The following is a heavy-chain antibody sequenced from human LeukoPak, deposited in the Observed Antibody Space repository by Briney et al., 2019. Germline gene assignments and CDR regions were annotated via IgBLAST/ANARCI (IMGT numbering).Heavy chain of an antibody. CDR2: ISAYNGNT. Sequence: ASVKVSCKASGYTFTSYGISWVRQAPGQGLEWMGWISAYNGNTNCAQKLQGRVTMTTDTSTSTAYMELRSLRSDDTAVYYCARDRSGSSWYSSLFAFDIRGQGTMVTVSS. V-gene: IGHV1-18*01. D-gene: IGHD6-13*01. J-gene: IGHJ3*02. CDR1: GYTFTSYG. CDR3: ARDRSGSSWYSSLFAFDI.